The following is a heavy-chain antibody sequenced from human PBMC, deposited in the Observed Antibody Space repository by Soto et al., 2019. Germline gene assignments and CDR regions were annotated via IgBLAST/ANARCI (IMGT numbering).Heavy chain of an antibody. CDR1: GFIFSSYA. V-gene: IGHV3-30-3*01. CDR3: ARTGLLHGMDV. D-gene: IGHD2-15*01. J-gene: IGHJ6*02. Sequence: QVQLVESGGGVVQPGRSLRLSCAASGFIFSSYAMHWVRQAPGKGLEWVAVISYDGSNKYYADSVKGRFTISRDNSKNTLYLQMNSLRAEDTAVYYCARTGLLHGMDVWGQGTTVTFSS. CDR2: ISYDGSNK.